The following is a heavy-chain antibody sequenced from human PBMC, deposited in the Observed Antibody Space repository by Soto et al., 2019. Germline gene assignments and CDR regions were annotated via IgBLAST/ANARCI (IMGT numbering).Heavy chain of an antibody. CDR2: IKQDGSAE. Sequence: EVRLVESGGGLVQPGGSLRLSCAASGFTFSSYWMNWVRQAPGKGLEWVANIKQDGSAEYYVDSVKGRFTISRDNAKNSLYLQMNSLRDEDTAVYYCVRGSSGNNNWHLSSVWGQGTLVTVSS. D-gene: IGHD1-1*01. CDR3: VRGSSGNNNWHLSSV. V-gene: IGHV3-7*01. CDR1: GFTFSSYW. J-gene: IGHJ4*02.